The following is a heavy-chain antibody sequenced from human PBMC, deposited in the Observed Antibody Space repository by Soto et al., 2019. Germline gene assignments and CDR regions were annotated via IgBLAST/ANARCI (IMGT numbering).Heavy chain of an antibody. CDR2: IDPSTGTS. V-gene: IGHV1-46*01. CDR1: GYRFADYS. Sequence: QVRLVQSGAEVKSPGTAVKVSCQTSGYRFADYSIHWVRQAPGQGLEYMGNIDPSTGTSDSAQTVQGRISMTTDASTSTVYMELDNLRSGDTAVYYCARLSRITFIVNWGQGTLVTVSS. J-gene: IGHJ4*02. CDR3: ARLSRITFIVN. D-gene: IGHD3-10*01.